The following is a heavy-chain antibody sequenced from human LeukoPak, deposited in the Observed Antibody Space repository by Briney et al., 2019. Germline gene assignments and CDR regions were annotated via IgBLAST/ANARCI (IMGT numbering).Heavy chain of an antibody. V-gene: IGHV3-74*01. J-gene: IGHJ4*02. CDR3: ARGGPYSSDPFDY. Sequence: GGSLRLSCAASGFTFSSHWMHWVRQVPGKGLVWVSRINSDGSSTSYADSVKGRFTISRDNAKNTLYLQMNSLRAEDTAVYYCARGGPYSSDPFDYWGQGTLVTVSS. D-gene: IGHD6-19*01. CDR1: GFTFSSHW. CDR2: INSDGSST.